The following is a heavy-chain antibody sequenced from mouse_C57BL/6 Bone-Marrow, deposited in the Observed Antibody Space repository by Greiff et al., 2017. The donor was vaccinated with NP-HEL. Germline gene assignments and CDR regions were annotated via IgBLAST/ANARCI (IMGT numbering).Heavy chain of an antibody. Sequence: VQLQQPGAELVKPGASVKMSCKASGYTFTSYWITWVKQRPGQGLEWIGDIYPGSGSTNYNEKFKSKATLTVDTSSSTAYMQLSSLTSEDSAVYYCARWYDGPAYFDYWGQGTTLTVSS. CDR3: ARWYDGPAYFDY. V-gene: IGHV1-55*01. J-gene: IGHJ2*01. CDR2: IYPGSGST. D-gene: IGHD2-14*01. CDR1: GYTFTSYW.